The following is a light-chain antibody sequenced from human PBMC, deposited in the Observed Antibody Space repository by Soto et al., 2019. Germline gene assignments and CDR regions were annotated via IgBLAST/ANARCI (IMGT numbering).Light chain of an antibody. CDR2: GAS. CDR3: QHYGSSVIT. V-gene: IGKV3-20*01. J-gene: IGKJ5*01. CDR1: QTIRSTY. Sequence: EIVLTQSPATLSLSPGEGVTLSCRVSQTIRSTYLAWYQQKPGQAPRVLIFGASSRATGIPDRFSGSGSGTEFTLTISRLEPEDSGVFYCQHYGSSVITFGRGTRLEIK.